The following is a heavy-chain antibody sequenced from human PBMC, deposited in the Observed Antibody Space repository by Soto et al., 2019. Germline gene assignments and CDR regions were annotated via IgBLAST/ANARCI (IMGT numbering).Heavy chain of an antibody. CDR2: IWYDGSNK. V-gene: IGHV3-33*01. J-gene: IGHJ4*02. CDR3: ARGDSDCTNGVSSIGPAPIAVAGLFDY. CDR1: GFTFSSYG. Sequence: QVQLVESGGGVVQPGRSLRLSCAASGFTFSSYGMHWVRQAPGKGLEWVAVIWYDGSNKYYADSVKGRFTISRDNSKSTLYLQMNSLRAEDTAVYYCARGDSDCTNGVSSIGPAPIAVAGLFDYWGQGTLVTVSS. D-gene: IGHD2-8*01.